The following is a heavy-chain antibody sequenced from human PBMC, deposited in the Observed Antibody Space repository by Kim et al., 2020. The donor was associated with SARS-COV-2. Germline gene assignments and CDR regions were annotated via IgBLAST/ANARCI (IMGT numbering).Heavy chain of an antibody. CDR1: GGSISSGGYY. CDR3: ARGSYDSSGPGAFDI. J-gene: IGHJ3*02. D-gene: IGHD3-22*01. CDR2: IYYSGST. V-gene: IGHV4-31*03. Sequence: SETLSLTCTVSGGSISSGGYYWSWIRQYPGKGLEWIGYIYYSGSTYYNPSLKSRVTISVDTSKNQFSLKLSSVTAADTAVYYCARGSYDSSGPGAFDIWGQGTMVTVSS.